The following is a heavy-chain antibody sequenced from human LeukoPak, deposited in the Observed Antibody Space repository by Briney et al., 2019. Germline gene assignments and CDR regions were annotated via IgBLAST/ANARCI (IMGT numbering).Heavy chain of an antibody. CDR1: GFTFNKYW. J-gene: IGHJ4*02. Sequence: PGGSLRLSCAASGFTFNKYWMNWVRQAPGKGLEWVANIKQDGSEQYYMDSVKDRFTISRDNTRNSLFLQMNSLRAEDTAVYYCARASSTDYWGQGTLVTVSS. D-gene: IGHD2-2*01. CDR3: ARASSTDY. CDR2: IKQDGSEQ. V-gene: IGHV3-7*01.